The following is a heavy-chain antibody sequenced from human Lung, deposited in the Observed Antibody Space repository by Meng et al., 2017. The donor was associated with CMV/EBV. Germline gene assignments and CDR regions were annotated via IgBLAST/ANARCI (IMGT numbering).Heavy chain of an antibody. Sequence: GESLKISCAASEFTFSSYSMNWVRQAPGKGLEWVSSISSSGSYIYYADSVKGRFTISRDNAKNSLYLQMNSLRAEDTAVYYCARDGSVLTGYYPIHYFYSMDVWGQGTTVTFSS. V-gene: IGHV3-21*01. CDR3: ARDGSVLTGYYPIHYFYSMDV. J-gene: IGHJ6*02. CDR2: ISSSGSYI. CDR1: EFTFSSYS. D-gene: IGHD3-9*01.